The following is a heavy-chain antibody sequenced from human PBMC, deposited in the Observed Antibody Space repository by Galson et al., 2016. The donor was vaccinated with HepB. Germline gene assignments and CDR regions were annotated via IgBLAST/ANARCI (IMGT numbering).Heavy chain of an antibody. CDR1: GFTLGDYS. V-gene: IGHV3-48*01. J-gene: IGHJ4*02. CDR3: ASMTGTTPGGY. CDR2: ISSSSSTQ. D-gene: IGHD1-20*01. Sequence: SLRLSCAASGFTLGDYSMNWVRQAPGKGLEWISFISSSSSTQFYADSVKGRFTISRDNSKNTLYLQMNSLRAEDTAVYYCASMTGTTPGGYWGQGTLVTVSS.